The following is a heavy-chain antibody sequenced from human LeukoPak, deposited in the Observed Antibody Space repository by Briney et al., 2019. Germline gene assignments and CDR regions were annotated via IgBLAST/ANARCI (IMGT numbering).Heavy chain of an antibody. D-gene: IGHD2-15*01. Sequence: GGPLSLSCTASGFVFRDYGMAWVRQAPGKGLEWVSFIRSKNYGEITEYAASVKGRFTISREDSKSVAYLQMDSLRIDDTAVYYCSRAPHPHCSQISCPFDYWGQGTLVTVSS. CDR1: GFVFRDYG. V-gene: IGHV3-49*04. CDR3: SRAPHPHCSQISCPFDY. CDR2: IRSKNYGEIT. J-gene: IGHJ4*02.